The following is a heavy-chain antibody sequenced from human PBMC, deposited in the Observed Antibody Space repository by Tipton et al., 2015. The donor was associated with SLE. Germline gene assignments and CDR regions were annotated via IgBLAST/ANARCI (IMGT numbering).Heavy chain of an antibody. CDR2: IYYSGST. D-gene: IGHD3-22*01. V-gene: IGHV4-39*07. CDR3: ARVGENYYDSSGYYYY. J-gene: IGHJ4*02. CDR1: GGSISSSSYY. Sequence: TLSLTCTVSGGSISSSSYYWGWIRQPPGKGLEWIGSIYYSGSTYYNPSLKSRVTISVDTSKNQFSLKLSSVTAADTAVYYCARVGENYYDSSGYYYYWGQGTLVTVSS.